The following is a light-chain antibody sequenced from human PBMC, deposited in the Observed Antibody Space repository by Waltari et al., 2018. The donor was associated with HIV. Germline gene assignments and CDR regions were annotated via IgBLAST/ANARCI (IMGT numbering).Light chain of an antibody. Sequence: QSALTQPHSVSGSPGQSVTISCTGTSSDIGGYNYVSWYRQFPGKAPIVIIHDVNKRPSGVPDRFSGSKSGNTASLTISGLQTDDEADYYCCSYAGNSDVVFGGGTTLTVL. CDR3: CSYAGNSDVV. CDR1: SSDIGGYNY. J-gene: IGLJ2*01. CDR2: DVN. V-gene: IGLV2-11*01.